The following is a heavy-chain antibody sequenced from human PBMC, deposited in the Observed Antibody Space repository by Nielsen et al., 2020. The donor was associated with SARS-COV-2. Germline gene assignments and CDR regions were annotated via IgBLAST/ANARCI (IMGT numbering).Heavy chain of an antibody. CDR1: GFTVSSNY. J-gene: IGHJ4*02. D-gene: IGHD1-26*01. CDR3: ARGTYSGSSLGVDY. V-gene: IGHV3-66*01. Sequence: GESLKISCAASGFTVSSNYMSWVRQAPGKGLEWVSVIYSGGSTYYADSVKGRFTISRDNSKNTLYLQMNSLRAEDTAVYYCARGTYSGSSLGVDYWSQGTLVTVSS. CDR2: IYSGGST.